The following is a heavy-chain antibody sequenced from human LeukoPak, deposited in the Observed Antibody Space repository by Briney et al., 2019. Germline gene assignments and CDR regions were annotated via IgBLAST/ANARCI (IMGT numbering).Heavy chain of an antibody. CDR2: ISSSSSTI. Sequence: GGSLRLSCAASGFTFSSYSMTWVRQAPGKGLEWVSYISSSSSTIYYADSVKGRFTISRDNAKNSLYLQMNSLRDEDTAVYYCARGARYYYDSSGWFDPWGQGTLVTVSS. V-gene: IGHV3-48*02. CDR3: ARGARYYYDSSGWFDP. CDR1: GFTFSSYS. D-gene: IGHD3-22*01. J-gene: IGHJ5*02.